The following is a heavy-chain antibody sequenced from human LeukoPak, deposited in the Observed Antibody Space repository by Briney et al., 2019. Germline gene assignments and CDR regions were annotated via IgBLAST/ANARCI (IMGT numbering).Heavy chain of an antibody. J-gene: IGHJ3*02. CDR1: GYSFTKNW. V-gene: IGHV5-51*01. D-gene: IGHD1-26*01. CDR3: ASPSGSYWAAFDI. Sequence: EESLKISCKGSGYSFTKNWIGWVRQMPGKGLEWMGIIYPGDSDTRYSPSFRGQVTISADKSISTAYLQWNSLKASDTAMYYCASPSGSYWAAFDIWGQGTMVTVSS. CDR2: IYPGDSDT.